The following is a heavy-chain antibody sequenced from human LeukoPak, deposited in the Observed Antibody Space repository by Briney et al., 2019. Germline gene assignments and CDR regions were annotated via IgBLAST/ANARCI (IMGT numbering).Heavy chain of an antibody. J-gene: IGHJ4*02. CDR1: GFTFSTYW. D-gene: IGHD6-13*01. CDR2: IKQGGSEK. CDR3: ARRGTSSSWAHFDY. V-gene: IGHV3-7*05. Sequence: GGSLRLSCAASGFTFSTYWLTWVRQPPGKALEWVGNIKQGGSEKYYVDSVKGRFTISRDNAKNSLYLQMNSLGAEDTAVYYCARRGTSSSWAHFDYWGQGTLVTVSS.